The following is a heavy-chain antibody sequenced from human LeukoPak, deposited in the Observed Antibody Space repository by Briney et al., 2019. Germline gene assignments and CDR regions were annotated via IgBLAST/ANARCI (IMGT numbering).Heavy chain of an antibody. Sequence: PGGSLRLSCAASGFSFRSYGIHWVRQAPGKGLEWVAVIGSDGSKKHYADSVKGRFTISRDNSKNTLYLQMNSLRTEDTAMYFCAKEIYYDSSAFFDYWGQGTLVTVSS. CDR3: AKEIYYDSSAFFDY. V-gene: IGHV3-30*18. J-gene: IGHJ4*02. CDR1: GFSFRSYG. CDR2: IGSDGSKK. D-gene: IGHD3-22*01.